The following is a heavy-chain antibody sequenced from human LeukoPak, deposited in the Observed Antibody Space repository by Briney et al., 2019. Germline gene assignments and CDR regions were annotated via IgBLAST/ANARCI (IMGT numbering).Heavy chain of an antibody. CDR2: ISTDGSST. J-gene: IGHJ4*02. CDR1: GFTFSGYW. V-gene: IGHV3-74*01. CDR3: AGGRSGNYGLFDY. D-gene: IGHD1-26*01. Sequence: PGGSLRLSCAASGFTFSGYWMHWVRQAPGKGLVWVSRISTDGSSTSYADSVKGRFTISRDNAKNTLYLQMNSLRADDTAVYYCAGGRSGNYGLFDYWGQGTLVTVSS.